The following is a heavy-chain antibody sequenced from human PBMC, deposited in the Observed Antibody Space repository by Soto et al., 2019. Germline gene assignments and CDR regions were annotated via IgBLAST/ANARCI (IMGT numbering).Heavy chain of an antibody. CDR2: INPGGGIT. D-gene: IGHD6-19*01. CDR3: ARGLAVAYSPALL. V-gene: IGHV1-46*01. CDR1: GYTFTSYY. Sequence: QVQLEQSGAEVKNPGASVKVSCKASGYTFTSYYMHWVRQAPGQGLEWMGVINPGGGITSYAENLHGRVTMSRETSTSTAYMELSGLGSEDTAIYYCARGLAVAYSPALLWGQGTLLTVYS. J-gene: IGHJ4*02.